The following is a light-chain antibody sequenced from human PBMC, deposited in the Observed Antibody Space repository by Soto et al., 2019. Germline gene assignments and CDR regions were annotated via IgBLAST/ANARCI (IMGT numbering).Light chain of an antibody. J-gene: IGKJ1*01. CDR2: DAS. CDR3: QQYNSYSPST. V-gene: IGKV1-5*01. Sequence: DIQMTQSPSTLSASVGDRVTLTCRASQSISSFLAWYQQKPGKAPNLLIYDASTLDSGVPSRFSGSGSGTEFTLTINSLQPDDFATYYCQQYNSYSPSTFGQGTKVESK. CDR1: QSISSF.